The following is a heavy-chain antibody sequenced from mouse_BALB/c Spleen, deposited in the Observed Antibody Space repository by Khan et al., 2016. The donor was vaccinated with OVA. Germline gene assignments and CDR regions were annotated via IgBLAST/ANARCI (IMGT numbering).Heavy chain of an antibody. D-gene: IGHD3-1*01. V-gene: IGHV3-6*02. CDR2: IRYDGDS. CDR1: GYSITSGYF. J-gene: IGHJ3*01. CDR3: ARGGSAGPAWFAY. Sequence: EVQLQESGPGLVKPSQSLSLTCSVTGYSITSGYFWNWIRQFPGNNLEWLGYIRYDGDSNYNPSLKNRISITRDTSKNQFFLKLNYVPPEDTATXYGARGGSAGPAWFAYWGQGTLVTVSA.